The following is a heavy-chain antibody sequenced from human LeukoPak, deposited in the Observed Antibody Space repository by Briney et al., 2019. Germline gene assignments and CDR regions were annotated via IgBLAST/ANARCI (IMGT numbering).Heavy chain of an antibody. J-gene: IGHJ4*02. D-gene: IGHD3-22*01. Sequence: GASVKVSCKASGYTFTSYDINWVRQATGQGLEWMGWMNPNSGNTGYAQKFQGRVTMTTNTSISTAYMELSRLTSEDTAVYYCARVAAVTMIGLDYWGQGTLVTVSS. CDR2: MNPNSGNT. CDR3: ARVAAVTMIGLDY. CDR1: GYTFTSYD. V-gene: IGHV1-8*01.